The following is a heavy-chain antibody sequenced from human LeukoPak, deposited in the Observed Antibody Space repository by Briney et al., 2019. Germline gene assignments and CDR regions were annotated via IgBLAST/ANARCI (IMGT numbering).Heavy chain of an antibody. V-gene: IGHV3-7*01. J-gene: IGHJ6*02. CDR3: ARDQVRITIFGVTEYGMDV. D-gene: IGHD3-3*01. CDR2: IKQDGSEK. Sequence: GGSLRLSCAASGFTFDAYAMHWVRQAPGKGLEWVANIKQDGSEKYYVDSVKGRFTISRDNAKNSLYLQMNSLRAEDTAVYYCARDQVRITIFGVTEYGMDVWGQGTTVTVSS. CDR1: GFTFDAYA.